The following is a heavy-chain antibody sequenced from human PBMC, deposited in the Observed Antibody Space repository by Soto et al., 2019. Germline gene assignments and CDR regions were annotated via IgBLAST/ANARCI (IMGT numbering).Heavy chain of an antibody. CDR1: GFSLTTGGVG. D-gene: IGHD2-2*01. Sequence: QITLKESGPTLVKPTQTLTLTCTFSGFSLTTGGVGVGWIRQPPGKAPQWLALIYGDDDKRFKPPLKNRLSITRDNPRNEVVLKMTNMDPFDTATFFCAPKHAATWVFDYWGQGILVTVSS. CDR3: APKHAATWVFDY. V-gene: IGHV2-5*02. CDR2: IYGDDDK. J-gene: IGHJ4*02.